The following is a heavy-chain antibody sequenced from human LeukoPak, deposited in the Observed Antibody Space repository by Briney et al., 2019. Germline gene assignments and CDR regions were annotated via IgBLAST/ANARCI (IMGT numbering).Heavy chain of an antibody. CDR2: ISPYNGNR. J-gene: IGHJ4*02. CDR1: GYTFTIYG. CDR3: ARVVGLNEWEPQY. V-gene: IGHV1-18*01. D-gene: IGHD1-26*01. Sequence: ASVKVSCKASGYTFTIYGISWVRQAPGQGLKWMGWISPYNGNRNYAQKFQGRVTMTTDTSTSTAYMELRSLRSDDTAVYYCARVVGLNEWEPQYWGQGTLVTVSS.